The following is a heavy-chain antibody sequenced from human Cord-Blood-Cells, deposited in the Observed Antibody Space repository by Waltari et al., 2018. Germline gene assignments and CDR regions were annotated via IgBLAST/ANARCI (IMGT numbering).Heavy chain of an antibody. Sequence: QLQLQESGPGLVKPSETLSLTCTVSGGSISSSSYYWGWIRQPPGKGLEWIGSIYYSGRTDNNPSRKGRVTIAVDTSKNQFSLKLSSVTAADTAVYYCARDRAVAASDYTIDAFDIWGQGTMVTVSS. CDR2: IYYSGRT. V-gene: IGHV4-39*01. CDR1: GGSISSSSYY. D-gene: IGHD6-19*01. J-gene: IGHJ3*02. CDR3: ARDRAVAASDYTIDAFDI.